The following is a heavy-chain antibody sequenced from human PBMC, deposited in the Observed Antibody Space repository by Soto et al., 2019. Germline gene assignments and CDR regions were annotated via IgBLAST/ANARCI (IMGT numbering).Heavy chain of an antibody. CDR2: IYYSGST. CDR3: ARESYYGSGATVVAY. CDR1: GGSISSYY. Sequence: SETLSLTCTVSGGSISSYYWSWIRQPPGKGLEWIGYIYYSGSTNYNPSLKSRVTISVDTSKNQFSLKLSSVTAADTAVYYCARESYYGSGATVVAYWGQGNLVTVX. D-gene: IGHD3-10*01. J-gene: IGHJ4*02. V-gene: IGHV4-59*01.